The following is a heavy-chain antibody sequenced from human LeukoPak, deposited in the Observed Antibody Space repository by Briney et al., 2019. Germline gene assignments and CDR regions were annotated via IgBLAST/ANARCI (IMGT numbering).Heavy chain of an antibody. CDR2: ISSSGSTI. V-gene: IGHV3-11*01. CDR1: GFTFSDYY. J-gene: IGHJ5*01. CDR3: ARHFRSLRLGEAGLTDS. D-gene: IGHD3-16*01. Sequence: GGSLRLSCAASGFTFSDYYMSWIRQAPGKGLEWVSYISSSGSTIYYAGSVKGRFTISRDNAKNSLYLQMNSLRAEDTAVYYCARHFRSLRLGEAGLTDSWGQGTLVSVSS.